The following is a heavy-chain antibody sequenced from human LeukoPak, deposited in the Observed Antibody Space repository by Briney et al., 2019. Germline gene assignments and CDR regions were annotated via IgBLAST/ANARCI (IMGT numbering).Heavy chain of an antibody. J-gene: IGHJ6*02. CDR2: IYCSGST. CDR3: ARVNTAVGATVTSDYYGMDV. CDR1: GGSISSYY. V-gene: IGHV4-59*01. D-gene: IGHD4-17*01. Sequence: PSETLSLTCTVSGGSISSYYWSWIRQPPGKGLEWIGYIYCSGSTNYNPSLKSRVTISVDTSKNQFSLKLSSVTAADTTVYYCARVNTAVGATVTSDYYGMDVWGQGTTVTVSS.